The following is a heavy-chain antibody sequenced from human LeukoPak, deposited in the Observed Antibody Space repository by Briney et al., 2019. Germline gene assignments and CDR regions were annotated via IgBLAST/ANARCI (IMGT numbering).Heavy chain of an antibody. CDR1: GFTFSSYG. Sequence: GGSLRLSCAASGFTFSSYGMPWVRQAPGKGLEWVAVISYDGSNKYYADSVKGRFTISRDNSKNTLYLQMNSLRAEDTAVYYCAKGGAFRYNWFDPWGQGTLVTVSS. J-gene: IGHJ5*02. CDR2: ISYDGSNK. CDR3: AKGGAFRYNWFDP. D-gene: IGHD2/OR15-2a*01. V-gene: IGHV3-30*18.